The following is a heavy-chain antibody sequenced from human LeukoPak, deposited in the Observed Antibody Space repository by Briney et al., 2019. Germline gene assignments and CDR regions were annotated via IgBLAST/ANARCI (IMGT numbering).Heavy chain of an antibody. CDR1: GFTFSSYV. J-gene: IGHJ5*02. Sequence: GRSLRLSCAASGFTFSSYVMHWVRQAPGKGLEWVAVISYDGSNKNYADSVKGRFTISRDNSKNTLYLQMNSLRAEDTAVYYCAKDRDYDFWSGYSPSWGQGTLVTVSS. V-gene: IGHV3-30-3*01. CDR3: AKDRDYDFWSGYSPS. D-gene: IGHD3-3*01. CDR2: ISYDGSNK.